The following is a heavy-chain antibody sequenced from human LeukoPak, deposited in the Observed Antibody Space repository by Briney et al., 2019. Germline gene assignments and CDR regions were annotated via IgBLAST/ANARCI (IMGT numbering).Heavy chain of an antibody. CDR2: IYYSGST. V-gene: IGHV4-59*08. D-gene: IGHD2/OR15-2a*01. Sequence: KPSETLSLTCTVSGGSISSYYWSGIRQPPGKGLEWIGYIYYSGSTNYNPSLKSRVTISVDTSKNQFSLKLSSVTAADTAVYYCARQDRISYWFDHWGQGTLVTVSS. CDR1: GGSISSYY. CDR3: ARQDRISYWFDH. J-gene: IGHJ5*02.